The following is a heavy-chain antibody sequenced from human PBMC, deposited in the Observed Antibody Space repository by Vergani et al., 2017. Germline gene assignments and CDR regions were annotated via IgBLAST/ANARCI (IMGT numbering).Heavy chain of an antibody. J-gene: IGHJ3*02. CDR2: IYHSGST. D-gene: IGHD3-10*01. CDR1: GYSISSGYY. CDR3: ARLTHLWFYAFDI. V-gene: IGHV4-38-2*01. Sequence: QVQLQESGPGLVKPSETLSLTCAVSGYSISSGYYWGWIRQPPGKGLEWIGSIYHSGSTYYTPSLKSRVTISVDTSKNQFSLKLSSVTAADTAVYYCARLTHLWFYAFDIWGQGTMVTVSS.